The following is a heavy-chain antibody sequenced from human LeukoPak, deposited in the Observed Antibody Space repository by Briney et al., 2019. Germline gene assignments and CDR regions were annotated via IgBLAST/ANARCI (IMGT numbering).Heavy chain of an antibody. V-gene: IGHV4-39*02. CDR1: GGSISSSSYY. J-gene: IGHJ5*02. CDR3: ARDGTGANYDFWSGYYTGIFGFDP. CDR2: IYYSGST. Sequence: KPSETLSLTCTVSGGSISSSSYYWGWIRQPPGKGLEWIGSIYYSGSTYYNPSLKSRVTISVDTSKNQFSLKLSSVTAADTAVYYCARDGTGANYDFWSGYYTGIFGFDPWGQGTLVTVSS. D-gene: IGHD3-3*01.